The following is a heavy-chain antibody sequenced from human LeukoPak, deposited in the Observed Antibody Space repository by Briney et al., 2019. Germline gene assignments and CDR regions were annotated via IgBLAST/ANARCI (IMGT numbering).Heavy chain of an antibody. CDR2: IYTCGST. Sequence: GGSLRLSCASSGFTVSSNYMSWVRQAPGKGLEWVSVIYTCGSTYYADSVKGRFTISRDNSKNTLYLQMNSLRAEDTAVYYCARAPIAVAGSGEYYYYGMDVWGQGTTVTVSS. D-gene: IGHD6-19*01. CDR3: ARAPIAVAGSGEYYYYGMDV. CDR1: GFTVSSNY. J-gene: IGHJ6*02. V-gene: IGHV3-66*01.